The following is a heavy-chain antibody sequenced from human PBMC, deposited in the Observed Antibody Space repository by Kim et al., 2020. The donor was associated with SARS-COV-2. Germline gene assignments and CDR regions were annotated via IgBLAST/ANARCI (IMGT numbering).Heavy chain of an antibody. D-gene: IGHD3-22*01. V-gene: IGHV5-10-1*01. CDR1: GYSFTSYW. CDR3: ARHGHTYYYDSSGYEGDY. J-gene: IGHJ4*02. Sequence: GESLKISCKGSGYSFTSYWISWVRQMPGKRLEWMGRIDPSDSYTNYSPSFQGHVTISADKSISTAYLQWSSLKASDTAMYYCARHGHTYYYDSSGYEGDYWGQGTLVTVSS. CDR2: IDPSDSYT.